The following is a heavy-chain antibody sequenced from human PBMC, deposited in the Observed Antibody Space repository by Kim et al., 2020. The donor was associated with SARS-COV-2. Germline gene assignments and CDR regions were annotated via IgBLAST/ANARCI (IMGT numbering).Heavy chain of an antibody. V-gene: IGHV1-18*01. J-gene: IGHJ6*02. CDR1: VYTFTSYG. CDR3: ARGDRYYPQQYDMDI. Sequence: ASVKVSCKSSVYTFTSYGMNWVRQAPGQGLEWMGWISADSGDTKYAQKFQDRVTMTTDTSTRTVYMELRNLKSNDTAVYYCARGDRYYPQQYDMDIWGQG. CDR2: ISADSGDT. D-gene: IGHD1-26*01.